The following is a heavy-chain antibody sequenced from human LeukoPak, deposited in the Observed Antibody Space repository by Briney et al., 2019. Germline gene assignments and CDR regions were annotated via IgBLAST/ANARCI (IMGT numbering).Heavy chain of an antibody. V-gene: IGHV3-48*03. D-gene: IGHD6-19*01. Sequence: GGSLRLSCAASGFTFSSYEMNWVRQARGKGMEWVSYISSGSTIYDADSGKGRFTISRDNAKNSLYLQMNSLRAADTAVYYCARESIAVAGAPFDYWGQGTLVTVSS. J-gene: IGHJ4*02. CDR2: ISSGSTI. CDR1: GFTFSSYE. CDR3: ARESIAVAGAPFDY.